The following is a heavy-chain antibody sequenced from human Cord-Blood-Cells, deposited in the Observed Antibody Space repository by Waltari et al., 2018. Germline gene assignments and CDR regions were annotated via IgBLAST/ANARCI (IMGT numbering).Heavy chain of an antibody. J-gene: IGHJ4*02. CDR3: ARVSGNGDYFDY. D-gene: IGHD3-10*01. CDR2: IWYDGSNK. Sequence: QVLLVASGGGVVQPGRSLRLSCAASGSPLSSYGLLWVRQAPGKGLEWVAVIWYDGSNKYYADSVKGRFTISRDNSKNTLYLQMNSLRAEDTAVYYCARVSGNGDYFDYWGQGTLVTVSS. CDR1: GSPLSSYG. V-gene: IGHV3-33*01.